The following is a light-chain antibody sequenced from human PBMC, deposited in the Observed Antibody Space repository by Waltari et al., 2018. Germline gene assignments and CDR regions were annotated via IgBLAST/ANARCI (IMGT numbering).Light chain of an antibody. CDR1: SGDIVTYNL. J-gene: IGLJ3*02. CDR3: GSYAGGTSWV. CDR2: DAT. Sequence: QSALTQPASVSGSPGQSITISCTGSSGDIVTYNLVPWYQQHPGNAPRLLIHDATKRPSGISSRFSGSKSGNTASLTIAGLQAEDEADYFCGSYAGGTSWVFGGGTQVTVL. V-gene: IGLV2-23*01.